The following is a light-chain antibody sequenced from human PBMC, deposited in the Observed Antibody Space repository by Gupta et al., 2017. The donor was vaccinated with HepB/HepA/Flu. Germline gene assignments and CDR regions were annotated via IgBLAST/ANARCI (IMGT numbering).Light chain of an antibody. CDR1: SNAVGGYNI. V-gene: IGLV2-23*02. J-gene: IGLJ2*01. Sequence: SALPPPASVSGSRGPSITISCTGTSNAVGGYNIVSWYPQYPGEAPKLMIYEVNRRHSVSSYRFSGYKYGATASMTSAGLQTEEEAVYYCCSSAGGDNPVVFGGGTKLTVL. CDR2: EVN. CDR3: CSSAGGDNPVV.